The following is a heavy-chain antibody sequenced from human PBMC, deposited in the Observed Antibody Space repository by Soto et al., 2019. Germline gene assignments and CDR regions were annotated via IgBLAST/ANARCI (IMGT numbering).Heavy chain of an antibody. V-gene: IGHV4-59*08. J-gene: IGHJ4*02. CDR3: AGTIADYCTSSTCYHFDY. D-gene: IGHD2-2*01. Sequence: SQTLSLTCTVSGGSMSDYYWSWIRQPPGKGLEWIGYMYYSGRTNYNPSLKSRVTSSVDTSKKQFSLKLSSVTAADTAVYYCAGTIADYCTSSTCYHFDYWGPGTLVTVSS. CDR2: MYYSGRT. CDR1: GGSMSDYY.